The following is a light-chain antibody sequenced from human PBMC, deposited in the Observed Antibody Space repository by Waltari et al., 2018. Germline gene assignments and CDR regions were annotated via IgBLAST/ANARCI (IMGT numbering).Light chain of an antibody. CDR1: SRDVGGYNY. J-gene: IGLJ1*01. CDR3: SSFTSRHLYV. V-gene: IGLV2-14*01. CDR2: EVN. Sequence: QSALTQPASASGYPGRSISLSCTGSSRDVGGYNYVSWYQQYPGKVPKIMIYEVNNRPSGVSSRFSGSKSGNTASLTISGLQADDEADYYCSSFTSRHLYVFGTGTAVTVL.